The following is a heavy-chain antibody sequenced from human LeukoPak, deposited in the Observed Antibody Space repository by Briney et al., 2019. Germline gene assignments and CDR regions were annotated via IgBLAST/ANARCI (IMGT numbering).Heavy chain of an antibody. J-gene: IGHJ4*02. D-gene: IGHD3-22*01. CDR2: IGYDGVNK. Sequence: GGSLRLSCTASGFTFSSYPMHWVRQAPGKGLEWVAVIGYDGVNKFYTDSVKGRFTISRDDSKSTLYLQMNSLRAEDTAVYFCAKRGVVIRVILVGFHKEAYYFDSWGQGALVTVSS. V-gene: IGHV3-30*04. CDR3: AKRGVVIRVILVGFHKEAYYFDS. CDR1: GFTFSSYP.